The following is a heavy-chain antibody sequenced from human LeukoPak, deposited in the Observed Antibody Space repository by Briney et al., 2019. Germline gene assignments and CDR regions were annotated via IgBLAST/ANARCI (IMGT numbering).Heavy chain of an antibody. J-gene: IGHJ3*02. D-gene: IGHD2-15*01. CDR3: ASQKLGYCSGGCCYGDAFEI. Sequence: GGSLRLSCAASGFTFDDYAMHWVRQAPGKGLEWVSGISWNRGSIGYADSVKGRFTISRDNAKNSLYLQMNSLRAEDMALYYCASQKLGYCSGGCCYGDAFEIWGQGTMVTVSS. CDR1: GFTFDDYA. CDR2: ISWNRGSI. V-gene: IGHV3-9*03.